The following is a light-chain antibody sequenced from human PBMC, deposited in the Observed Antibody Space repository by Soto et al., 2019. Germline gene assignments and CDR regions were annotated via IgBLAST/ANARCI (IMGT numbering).Light chain of an antibody. CDR2: EVN. CDR3: SSCAGSNNPYV. V-gene: IGLV2-8*01. Sequence: QYALTQPPSASGSPGQSVTISCTGTSSDVGGCRFVSWYQQFPGKAPQLIIYEVNRRPSWVPDRFSGSKSGNPASLAISGLQAEDEADYYCSSCAGSNNPYVFGTGTKVTVL. J-gene: IGLJ1*01. CDR1: SSDVGGCRF.